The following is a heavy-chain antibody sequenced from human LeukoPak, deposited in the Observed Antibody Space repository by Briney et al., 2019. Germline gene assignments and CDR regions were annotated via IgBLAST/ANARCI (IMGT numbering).Heavy chain of an antibody. J-gene: IGHJ4*02. CDR1: GGSLSSYY. CDR3: ARANTAMVTFDY. CDR2: IYYSGST. Sequence: SQTLSLTCTGSGGSLSSYYCSSLRQPPGKGLEWIGYIYYSGSTNYNPSLKSRVTISVDTSKNQYSLKLSSVTSADTAVYYCARANTAMVTFDYCGQGTLVTVS. V-gene: IGHV4-59*01. D-gene: IGHD5-18*01.